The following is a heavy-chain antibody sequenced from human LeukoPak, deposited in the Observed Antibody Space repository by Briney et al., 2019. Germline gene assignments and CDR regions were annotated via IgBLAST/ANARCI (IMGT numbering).Heavy chain of an antibody. D-gene: IGHD3-10*01. CDR3: ARDHYFKIDY. J-gene: IGHJ4*02. V-gene: IGHV3-74*01. CDR1: GFIFRNFV. CDR2: IPTDETPT. Sequence: GRSLTLSCAASGFIFRNFVMHWVRQAPGKGLVWVSRIPTDETPTNYADSVQGRFTISRDNAKNTLYLQMNNLRAEDTAVYYCARDHYFKIDYWGQGTLVTVSS.